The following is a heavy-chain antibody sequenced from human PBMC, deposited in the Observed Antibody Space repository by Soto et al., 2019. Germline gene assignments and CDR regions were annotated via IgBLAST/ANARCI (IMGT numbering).Heavy chain of an antibody. CDR1: GGSISSYY. D-gene: IGHD5-18*01. CDR3: AREPGYSYGYIFDY. V-gene: IGHV4-4*07. Sequence: PSETLSLTCTGSGGSISSYYWRWIRQPAGKGLEWIGRIYTSGSTNYNPSLKSRVTMSVDTSKNQFSLKLSSVTAADTAVYYCAREPGYSYGYIFDYWGQGTLVTVSS. CDR2: IYTSGST. J-gene: IGHJ4*02.